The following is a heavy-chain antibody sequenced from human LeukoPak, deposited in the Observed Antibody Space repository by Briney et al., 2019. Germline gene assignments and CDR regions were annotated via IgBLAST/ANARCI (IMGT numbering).Heavy chain of an antibody. J-gene: IGHJ3*02. CDR3: ASSTTGTPGTFDI. CDR2: IYHSGST. D-gene: IGHD1-1*01. V-gene: IGHV4-30-2*01. CDR1: GGSISSGGYY. Sequence: SETLSLTCTVSGGSISSGGYYRSWIRQPPGKGLEWIGYIYHSGSTYYNPSLKSRVTISVDRSKNQFSLKLSSVTAADTAVYYCASSTTGTPGTFDIWGQGTMVTVSS.